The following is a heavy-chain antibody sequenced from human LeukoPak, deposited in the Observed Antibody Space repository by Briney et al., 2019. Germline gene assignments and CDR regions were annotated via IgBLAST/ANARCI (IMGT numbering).Heavy chain of an antibody. CDR2: IRYDGSNK. CDR3: ARETAEMARGSVYFDY. CDR1: GFTFSSYG. Sequence: GGSLRLSCAASGFTFSSYGMHWVRQAPGKGLEWVAFIRYDGSNKYYADPVKGRFTISRDNSKNTLDLQMNSLRPEDSAVYYCARETAEMARGSVYFDYWGQGTLVTVSS. V-gene: IGHV3-30*02. J-gene: IGHJ4*02. D-gene: IGHD5-24*01.